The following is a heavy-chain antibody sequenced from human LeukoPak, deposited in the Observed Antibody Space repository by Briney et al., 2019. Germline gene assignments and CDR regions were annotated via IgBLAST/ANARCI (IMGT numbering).Heavy chain of an antibody. J-gene: IGHJ4*02. D-gene: IGHD3-10*01. CDR2: VYHSGST. CDR1: GYSISSGYY. V-gene: IGHV4-38-2*02. Sequence: SETLSLTCSVFGYSISSGYYWGWIRQPPGKGLEWIGSVYHSGSTYHNPSLKSRVTISVDMSKNQFSLELSSATAADTAVYYCARGNYGSGTYYTHFDYWGRGTLVTVSS. CDR3: ARGNYGSGTYYTHFDY.